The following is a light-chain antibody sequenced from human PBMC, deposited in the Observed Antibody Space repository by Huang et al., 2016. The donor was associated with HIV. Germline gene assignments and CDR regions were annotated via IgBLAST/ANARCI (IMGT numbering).Light chain of an antibody. Sequence: DVRMTQSPSSLSASVGDRVTITCRASQPIVNHLNWYQQKPGKAPELLIFSASTLQSGVPSRFSGCGSGTNFTLTITNLQPEDFGTYSCQQYYTSPRVTFGPGTEVDIK. CDR2: SAS. J-gene: IGKJ3*01. CDR1: QPIVNH. V-gene: IGKV1-39*01. CDR3: QQYYTSPRVT.